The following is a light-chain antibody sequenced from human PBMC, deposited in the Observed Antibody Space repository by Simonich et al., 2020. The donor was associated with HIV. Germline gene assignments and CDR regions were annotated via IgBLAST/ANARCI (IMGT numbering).Light chain of an antibody. J-gene: IGLJ3*02. CDR1: SGSITRND. CDR3: QSYDSSNAWV. CDR2: ADT. V-gene: IGLV6-57*03. Sequence: NFMLTQPHSVSESPGKTVTISCTRSSGSITRNDVQWYQTRTGSAPTTMIYADTQRPSGVPDRFSGSIDSSSNSASLTISGLKTEDEADYYCQSYDSSNAWVFGGGTKLTVL.